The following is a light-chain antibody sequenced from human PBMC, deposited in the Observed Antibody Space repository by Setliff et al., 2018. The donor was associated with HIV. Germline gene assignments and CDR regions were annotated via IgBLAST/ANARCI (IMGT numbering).Light chain of an antibody. CDR3: SSYTSSSHYV. J-gene: IGLJ1*01. V-gene: IGLV2-14*03. Sequence: QSALTQPASVSGSPGQSITISCTGTGSDVGGYNYVSWYQQHPGKAPKLMIYDVSNRPSGVSNRFSGSKSGNTASLTISGLQAEDEADYYCSSYTSSSHYVFGTGTKVTV. CDR1: GSDVGGYNY. CDR2: DVS.